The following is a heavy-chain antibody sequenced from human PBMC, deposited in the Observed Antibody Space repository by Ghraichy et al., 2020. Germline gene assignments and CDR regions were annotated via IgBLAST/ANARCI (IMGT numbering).Heavy chain of an antibody. D-gene: IGHD3-10*01. CDR3: AMRGVPEGIPYYFDY. CDR1: GGSISSYY. Sequence: SQTLSLTCTVSGGSISSYYWSWIRQPPGKGLEWIGYVYKSGTSNYNPSLKSRVTISGDTSKNQISLKVRFVTAADTAVYFCAMRGVPEGIPYYFDYWGQGALVTVSS. CDR2: VYKSGTS. V-gene: IGHV4-59*01. J-gene: IGHJ4*02.